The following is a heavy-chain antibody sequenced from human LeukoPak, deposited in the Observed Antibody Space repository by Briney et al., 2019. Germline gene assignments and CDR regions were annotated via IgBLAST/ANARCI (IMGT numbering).Heavy chain of an antibody. CDR1: GGSFSGYY. D-gene: IGHD3-3*01. CDR2: INHSGST. J-gene: IGHJ6*03. CDR3: ARELRYYDFWSGYYTGNDYYYMDV. V-gene: IGHV4-34*01. Sequence: SETLSLTCAVYGGSFSGYYWSWIRQPPGKGLEWIGEINHSGSTNYNPSLKSRVTISVDTSKNQFSLKLSSVTAADTAVYYCARELRYYDFWSGYYTGNDYYYMDVWGKGTTVTVSS.